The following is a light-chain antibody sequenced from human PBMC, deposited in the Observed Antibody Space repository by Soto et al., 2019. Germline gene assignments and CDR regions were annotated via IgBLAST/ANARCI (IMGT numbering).Light chain of an antibody. CDR3: QQANTFPHT. V-gene: IGKV1D-12*01. CDR1: QFINNW. Sequence: DIQMTQSPSSVSASVGDTVTITCRASQFINNWVAWYQQNPGKAPNVLIHGASNLQGGVPSRFSGSQFGAEFTLTITNLQPEDFATYFCQQANTFPHTFGQGTKVEIK. J-gene: IGKJ2*01. CDR2: GAS.